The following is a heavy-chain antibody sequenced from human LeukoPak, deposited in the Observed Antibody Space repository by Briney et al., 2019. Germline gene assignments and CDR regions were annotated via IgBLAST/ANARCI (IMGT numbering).Heavy chain of an antibody. CDR2: IYYSGST. D-gene: IGHD3-9*01. V-gene: IGHV4-30-4*01. CDR1: GGSINSGDYY. CDR3: ARDRYFIGFDY. J-gene: IGHJ4*02. Sequence: PSETLSLTCIVSGGSINSGDYYWSWIRQPPGKGLEWIGYIYYSGSTYYNPSLKSRVSISIDTSKNQFSLKLSSVTAADTAVYYCARDRYFIGFDYWGQGTLVTVSS.